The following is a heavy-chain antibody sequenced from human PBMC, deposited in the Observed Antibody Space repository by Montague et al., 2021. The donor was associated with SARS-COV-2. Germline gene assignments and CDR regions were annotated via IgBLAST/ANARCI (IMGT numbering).Heavy chain of an antibody. CDR1: GGSISSYY. V-gene: IGHV4-59*01. CDR2: IYYSGST. D-gene: IGHD6-19*01. Sequence: SETLSLTCTVSGGSISSYYWSWIRQPPGKGLEWIGYIYYSGSTNXNPSLKRRVTISVDTSKNQFSLKLSSVTAADTAAYYCARGSGWMGNAFDIWGQGTMVTVSS. CDR3: ARGSGWMGNAFDI. J-gene: IGHJ3*02.